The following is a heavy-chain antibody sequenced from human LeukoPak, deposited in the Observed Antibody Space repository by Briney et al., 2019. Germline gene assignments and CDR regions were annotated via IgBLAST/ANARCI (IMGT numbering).Heavy chain of an antibody. CDR1: GYTFTSYY. Sequence: ASVRVSCKASGYTFTSYYMHWVRPAPGQGLECMGLINPSGGSTNYAQKFQGRVTMTRDTSTSTIYMELSSLRSEDTAVYYCAREGVVGVPALVGPGAAATPDFDYWGQGTLVSVSS. CDR2: INPSGGST. D-gene: IGHD2-2*01. V-gene: IGHV1-46*01. CDR3: AREGVVGVPALVGPGAAATPDFDY. J-gene: IGHJ4*02.